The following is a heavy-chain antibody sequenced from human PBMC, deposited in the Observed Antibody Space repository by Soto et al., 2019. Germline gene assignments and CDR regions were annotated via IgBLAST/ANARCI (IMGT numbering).Heavy chain of an antibody. D-gene: IGHD5-12*01. V-gene: IGHV1-46*01. CDR3: ARSPLSGWLKSWHFDY. J-gene: IGHJ4*02. CDR2: INPSGGSA. CDR1: GYTFTTYY. Sequence: QVQLVQSGAEVKKPGASVKVSCKASGYTFTTYYIHWVRQAPGQGLEWIGVINPSGGSATYTQNFQDRVTMTRDTSTSTVTMELGSLTTDDTALYYCARSPLSGWLKSWHFDYWGQGALVTVSS.